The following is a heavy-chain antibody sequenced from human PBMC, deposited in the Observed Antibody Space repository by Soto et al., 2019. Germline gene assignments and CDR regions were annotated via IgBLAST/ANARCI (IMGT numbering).Heavy chain of an antibody. V-gene: IGHV4-39*01. Sequence: QLQLQESGPGLVKPSETLSLTCTVSGGSISSSSYYWGWIRQPPGKGLEWIGSIYYSGSTYYNPSLKSRVTISVHTSKNQFSLKLSSVTAADTAVYYCATSIAVAGVYYYGMDVWGQGTTVTVSS. J-gene: IGHJ6*02. CDR3: ATSIAVAGVYYYGMDV. CDR1: GGSISSSSYY. CDR2: IYYSGST. D-gene: IGHD6-19*01.